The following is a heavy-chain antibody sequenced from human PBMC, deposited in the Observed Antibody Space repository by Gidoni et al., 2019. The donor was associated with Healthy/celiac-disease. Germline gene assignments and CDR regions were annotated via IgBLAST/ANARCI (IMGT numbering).Heavy chain of an antibody. Sequence: GGTTEYAASVKGRFTISRDDSKSIAYLQMNSLKTEDTAVYYCTLVDGSYGGLTDYWGQGTLVTVSS. CDR3: TLVDGSYGGLTDY. CDR2: GGTT. D-gene: IGHD1-26*01. V-gene: IGHV3-49*02. J-gene: IGHJ4*02.